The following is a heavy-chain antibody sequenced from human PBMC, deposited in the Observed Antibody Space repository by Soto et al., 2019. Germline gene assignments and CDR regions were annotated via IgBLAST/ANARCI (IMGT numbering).Heavy chain of an antibody. V-gene: IGHV3-21*01. CDR3: LRYYDSSGSYWYFDL. CDR1: GFTFSVYS. Sequence: EVQLVESGGGLVKPGGSLRLSCAASGFTFSVYSMNWVRQAPGKGLEWVSSISLSSSYIYYADSVKGRFTISRDNAKNSVYLQMNSLRDEDTAVYYCLRYYDSSGSYWYFDLWGRGTLVTVSS. D-gene: IGHD3-22*01. J-gene: IGHJ2*01. CDR2: ISLSSSYI.